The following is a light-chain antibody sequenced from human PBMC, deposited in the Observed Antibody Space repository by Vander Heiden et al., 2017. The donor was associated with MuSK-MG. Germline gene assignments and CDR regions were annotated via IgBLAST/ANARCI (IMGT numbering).Light chain of an antibody. V-gene: IGKV3-11*01. J-gene: IGKJ1*01. Sequence: EIVLTQSPVTLSLSPGERATLSCRASQNINNYLAWYQQKPGQAPRLLIFDASNRATGIPARFSGSGSGTDFILTISSREPEDFAVYFCQQRNLWPPRGMFGQGTKVEIK. CDR1: QNINNY. CDR3: QQRNLWPPRGM. CDR2: DAS.